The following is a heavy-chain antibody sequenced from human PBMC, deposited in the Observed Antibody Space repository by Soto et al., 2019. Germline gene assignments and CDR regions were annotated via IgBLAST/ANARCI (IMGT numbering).Heavy chain of an antibody. CDR3: ARLPNKSPQN. Sequence: EVQLVESGGGLVQPGGSLRLSCVASGFTFSSYWMHWVRQAPGKGLVWVSSISNDGSSIYADPVKGRFTISRDNAKNTLYLQMNSRRDEDTAVYYCARLPNKSPQNWGQGTLVIVSP. CDR2: ISNDGSS. CDR1: GFTFSSYW. V-gene: IGHV3-74*01. J-gene: IGHJ1*01.